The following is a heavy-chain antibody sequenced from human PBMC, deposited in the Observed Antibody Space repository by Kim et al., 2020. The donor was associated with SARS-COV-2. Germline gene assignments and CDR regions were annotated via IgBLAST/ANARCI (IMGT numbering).Heavy chain of an antibody. V-gene: IGHV4-59*01. CDR3: ARSRYGSSFDS. CDR1: GGSISRYY. J-gene: IGHJ4*02. D-gene: IGHD5-18*01. Sequence: SETLSLTCTVSGGSISRYYWTWIRQFPGKALEWIGYIYFNGGTKYRPSLETRVSISADTSKNQFSLTLKSVTAADTATYYCARSRYGSSFDSWGQGTLV. CDR2: IYFNGGT.